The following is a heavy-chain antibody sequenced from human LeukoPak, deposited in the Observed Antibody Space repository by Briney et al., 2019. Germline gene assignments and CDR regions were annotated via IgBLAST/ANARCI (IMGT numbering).Heavy chain of an antibody. Sequence: GGSLRLSCVGSGFTFSGNSMNWIRQAPGRGLEWVSHISASSTIIHYADSVKGRVTISRDNAKNSVFLQMNRLRVEDTAVYYCTTSRHSSSWYYNDYWGQGILVTVS. V-gene: IGHV3-48*01. D-gene: IGHD6-13*01. J-gene: IGHJ4*02. CDR2: ISASSTII. CDR3: TTSRHSSSWYYNDY. CDR1: GFTFSGNS.